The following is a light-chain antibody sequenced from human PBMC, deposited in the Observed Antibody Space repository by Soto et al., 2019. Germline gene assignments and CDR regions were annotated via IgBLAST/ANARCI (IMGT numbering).Light chain of an antibody. J-gene: IGKJ4*01. V-gene: IGKV3D-20*01. CDR2: DAS. CDR3: QQYGSSPLT. CDR1: QSVSNSY. Sequence: EVVLTQSPATLSLSPGERATLSCGASQSVSNSYLAWYQQKPGLAPRLLVYDASSRAIGVPDRFSGSGSGTDFTLTITRLQAEDSAVYFCQQYGSSPLTFGGGTKVEIK.